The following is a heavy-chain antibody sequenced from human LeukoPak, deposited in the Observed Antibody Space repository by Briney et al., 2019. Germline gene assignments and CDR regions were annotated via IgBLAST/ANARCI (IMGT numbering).Heavy chain of an antibody. CDR2: IYCSGST. D-gene: IGHD2-15*01. Sequence: SETLSLTCTVSGGSISSYYWSWIRQPPGKGLEWIGYIYCSGSTNYNPSLKSRVTISVDTSKNQFSLKLSSVTAADTAVYYCARGSWHSGLDYWGQGTLVTVSS. CDR1: GGSISSYY. CDR3: ARGSWHSGLDY. V-gene: IGHV4-59*01. J-gene: IGHJ4*02.